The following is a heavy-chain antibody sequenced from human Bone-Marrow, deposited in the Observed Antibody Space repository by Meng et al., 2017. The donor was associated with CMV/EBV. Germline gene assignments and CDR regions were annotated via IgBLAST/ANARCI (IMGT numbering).Heavy chain of an antibody. Sequence: SETLSLTCTVSGGSISSSSYYWGWIRQPPGKGLEWIGSIYYSGSTYYNPSLKSRVTISVDTSKNQFSLKLSSVTAADTAVYYGARSRRYDSSGFYFDYWGQGTLVTVSS. CDR2: IYYSGST. J-gene: IGHJ4*02. V-gene: IGHV4-39*07. CDR3: ARSRRYDSSGFYFDY. D-gene: IGHD3-22*01. CDR1: GGSISSSSYY.